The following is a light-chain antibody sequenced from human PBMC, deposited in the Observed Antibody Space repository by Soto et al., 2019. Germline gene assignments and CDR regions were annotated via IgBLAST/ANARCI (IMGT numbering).Light chain of an antibody. V-gene: IGKV3-15*01. J-gene: IGKJ1*01. CDR1: QSVDSIY. CDR3: QQYNNWPPWT. CDR2: GAS. Sequence: EIVLTQSPATLSVSPGERVTLSCRASQSVDSIYFAWYQQKPGQAPRLLMYGASTRATGVPARFSGSGSGTEFTLTISSPQSEDFAVYYCQQYNNWPPWTFGQGTKVELK.